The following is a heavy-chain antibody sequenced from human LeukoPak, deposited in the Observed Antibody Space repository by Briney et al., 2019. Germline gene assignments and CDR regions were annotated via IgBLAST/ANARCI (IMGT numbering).Heavy chain of an antibody. CDR3: ARDMEGHDSSGYYLDY. D-gene: IGHD3-22*01. Sequence: PGGSLRLSCAASGFTFSDYYMSWIRQAPGKGLEWVSYISSSSSTIYYADSVKGRFTISRDNAKNSLYLQMNSLRAEDTAVYYCARDMEGHDSSGYYLDYWGQGTLVTVSS. CDR2: ISSSSSTI. J-gene: IGHJ4*02. CDR1: GFTFSDYY. V-gene: IGHV3-11*01.